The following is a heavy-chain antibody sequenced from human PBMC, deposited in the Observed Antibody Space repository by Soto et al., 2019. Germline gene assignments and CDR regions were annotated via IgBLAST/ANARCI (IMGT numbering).Heavy chain of an antibody. J-gene: IGHJ4*02. CDR3: ASRPKLPTITTVSWPLHF. D-gene: IGHD3-22*01. CDR1: GFTISDKY. CDR2: INGGGDT. V-gene: IGHV3-53*02. Sequence: EVQLVETGGGLIQPGGSLRLSCAASGFTISDKYMSWVRQAPGKGLEWVSVINGGGDTFYPDSVKGRFTISRDNSENTLYRQMTNLRAEDTAIYYCASRPKLPTITTVSWPLHFWGPGTRVTVSS.